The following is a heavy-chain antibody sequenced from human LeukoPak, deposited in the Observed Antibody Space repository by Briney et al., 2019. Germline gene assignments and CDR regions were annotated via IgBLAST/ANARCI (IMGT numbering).Heavy chain of an antibody. Sequence: GESLRISCQASGYSFTTLYISWVRQMPGKGPEWMGRIDPSDSYTDYSPAFEGHVTISVDQSINTAFLQWSSLKASDTAMYYCARQIEAGATSPFDYWGQGTLVTVSS. CDR1: GYSFTTLY. V-gene: IGHV5-10-1*01. J-gene: IGHJ4*02. CDR3: ARQIEAGATSPFDY. CDR2: IDPSDSYT. D-gene: IGHD1-26*01.